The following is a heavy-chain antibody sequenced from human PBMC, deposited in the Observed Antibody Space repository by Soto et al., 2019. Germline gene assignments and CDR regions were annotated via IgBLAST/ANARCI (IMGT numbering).Heavy chain of an antibody. CDR1: GGSISSSSSS. V-gene: IGHV4-39*01. J-gene: IGHJ6*03. CDR3: ARTYVTDVVVVPAFKDYMDV. Sequence: QLQLQESGPGLVKPSETLSLTCTVSGGSISSSSSSWGWIRQPPGKGLEWLGIISYSGSTYYSPSLKSRVTISVDASKNLFSLKLSSVTAADTAVYYCARTYVTDVVVVPAFKDYMDVWGKGTTVTVSS. D-gene: IGHD2-2*01. CDR2: ISYSGST.